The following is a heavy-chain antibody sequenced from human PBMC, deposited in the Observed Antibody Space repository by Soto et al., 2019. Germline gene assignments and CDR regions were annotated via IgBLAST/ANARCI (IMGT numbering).Heavy chain of an antibody. CDR1: GFTFSSYA. Sequence: PGGSLRLSCAASGFTFSSYAMSWVRQAPGKGLVWVSRINSDGSSTSYADSVKGRFTISRDNAKNTLYLQMNSLRAEDTAVYYCARDRTSGSPEGAFDISGQGTMVTVSS. J-gene: IGHJ3*02. CDR2: INSDGSST. CDR3: ARDRTSGSPEGAFDI. D-gene: IGHD6-19*01. V-gene: IGHV3-74*01.